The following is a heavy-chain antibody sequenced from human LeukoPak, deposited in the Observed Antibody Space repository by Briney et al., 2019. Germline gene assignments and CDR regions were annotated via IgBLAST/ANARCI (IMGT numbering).Heavy chain of an antibody. D-gene: IGHD4-17*01. CDR1: GGSISSGGYY. J-gene: IGHJ4*02. CDR3: ARGGRDFGDYRLFDY. CDR2: IYYSGST. V-gene: IGHV4-31*03. Sequence: PSETLSLTCTVSGGSISSGGYYWSWIRQHPGKGLEWIGYIYYSGSTYYNPSLKSRVTISVDTSKNQFSLKLSSVTAADTAVYYCARGGRDFGDYRLFDYWGQGTLVTVSS.